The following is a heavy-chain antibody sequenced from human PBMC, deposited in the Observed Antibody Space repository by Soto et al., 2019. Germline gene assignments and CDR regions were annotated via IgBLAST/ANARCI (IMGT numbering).Heavy chain of an antibody. CDR1: GFIFTNAY. Sequence: GGSLRLSCAASGFIFTNAYMNWVRQGPGKGLEWVARIKSKTDGGATDYAAPVEGRVTVSRDDSKNTLYLQMNSLRTEDTAVYYCCTHSIRLTQTESYFDYWGQGTPVTVFS. J-gene: IGHJ4*02. CDR3: CTHSIRLTQTESYFDY. D-gene: IGHD3-3*02. V-gene: IGHV3-15*07. CDR2: IKSKTDGGAT.